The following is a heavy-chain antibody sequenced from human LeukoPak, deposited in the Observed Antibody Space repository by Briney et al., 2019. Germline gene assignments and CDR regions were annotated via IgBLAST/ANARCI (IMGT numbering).Heavy chain of an antibody. CDR3: AKDMARYFDVWGYGMDV. CDR2: TSWYSSSR. CDR1: GFTFDVYA. V-gene: IGHV3-9*01. J-gene: IGHJ6*02. Sequence: GGCLRLSCAASGFTFDVYAMHWVRQAAGKGLGWVSGTSWYSSSRGYAESEKGRFAISRDNAKNSLYLQMNSLRAEDTALYYCAKDMARYFDVWGYGMDVWGQGTTVSVSS. D-gene: IGHD3-9*01.